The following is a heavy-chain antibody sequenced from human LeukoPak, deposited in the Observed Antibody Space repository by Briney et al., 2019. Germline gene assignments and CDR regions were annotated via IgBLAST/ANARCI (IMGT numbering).Heavy chain of an antibody. V-gene: IGHV3-53*05. CDR2: IYSDGRT. J-gene: IGHJ4*02. D-gene: IGHD4-17*01. CDR3: ARDLAPANYGDLEPLDS. Sequence: GGSLRLSCAASGFTVSGNYLSWVRQAPGKGLEWVSVIYSDGRTYYADSVMGRFTISRDNSKNRLYLQMNSLRPEDTAVYYCARDLAPANYGDLEPLDSWGQGTLVTVSS. CDR1: GFTVSGNY.